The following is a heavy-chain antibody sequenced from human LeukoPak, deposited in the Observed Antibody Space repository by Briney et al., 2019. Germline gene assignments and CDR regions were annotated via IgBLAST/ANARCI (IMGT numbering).Heavy chain of an antibody. Sequence: GGSLRLSCAASGFTFSSYSMNWVRQAPGKGLERVANIKQDGSEKYYVDSVKGRFTISRDNAKNSLYLQMNSLRAEDTAVYYCARELGGYGVFDYWGQGTLVTVSS. CDR2: IKQDGSEK. J-gene: IGHJ4*02. V-gene: IGHV3-7*01. D-gene: IGHD1-26*01. CDR1: GFTFSSYS. CDR3: ARELGGYGVFDY.